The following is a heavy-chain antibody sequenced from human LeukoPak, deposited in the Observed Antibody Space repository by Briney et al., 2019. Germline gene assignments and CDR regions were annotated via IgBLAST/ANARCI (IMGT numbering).Heavy chain of an antibody. CDR3: ARTIDYGDSEFLDY. Sequence: GASVKVSCKASGYTFSSYGVSWVRQAPGQGLEWMGWISAYNGTTNYAQKVQGRVTMTTDTSTSTAYMDLRSLRSDDTAVYYCARTIDYGDSEFLDYWGQGTLVTVSS. J-gene: IGHJ4*02. CDR2: ISAYNGTT. D-gene: IGHD4-17*01. CDR1: GYTFSSYG. V-gene: IGHV1-18*01.